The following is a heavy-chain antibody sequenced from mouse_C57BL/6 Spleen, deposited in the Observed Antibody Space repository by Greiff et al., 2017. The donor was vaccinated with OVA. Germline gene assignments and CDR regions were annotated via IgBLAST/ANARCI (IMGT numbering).Heavy chain of an antibody. V-gene: IGHV5-16*01. Sequence: EVQLVESEGGLVQPGSSMKLSCTASGFTFSDYYMAWVRQVPEKGLEWVANINYDGSSTYYLDSLKSRFIISRDNAKNILYQQMSSLKSEDTATYYCARGEITTVVAAFDYWGQGTTLTVSS. D-gene: IGHD1-1*01. CDR3: ARGEITTVVAAFDY. CDR2: INYDGSST. CDR1: GFTFSDYY. J-gene: IGHJ2*01.